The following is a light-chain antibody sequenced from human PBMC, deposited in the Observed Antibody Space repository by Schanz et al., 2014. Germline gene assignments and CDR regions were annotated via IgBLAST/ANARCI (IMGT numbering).Light chain of an antibody. CDR3: QQYGSSPPWT. CDR1: QSVSSY. V-gene: IGKV3D-20*01. J-gene: IGKJ1*01. CDR2: DAS. Sequence: EIVLTQSPATLSLSPGERATLSCRASQSVSSYLAWYQQKPGLVPRLLIYDASSRATGIPDRFSGSGSGTDFTLTISRLEPEDFAVYYCQQYGSSPPWTFGQGTKVEI.